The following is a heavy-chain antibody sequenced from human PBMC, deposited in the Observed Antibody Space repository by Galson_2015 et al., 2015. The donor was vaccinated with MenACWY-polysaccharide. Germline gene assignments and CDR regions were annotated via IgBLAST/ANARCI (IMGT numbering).Heavy chain of an antibody. CDR1: GGSISSYY. CDR3: VAKLFQAPFGWFDP. Sequence: TLSLTCTVSGGSISSYYWGWIRQSPGKGLEWIGYMHTSGRSNYNPSLRSRVTISVDTSKNEFSLNLSSVTAADTAVYYCVAKLFQAPFGWFDPWGQGAQVIVSS. D-gene: IGHD3-16*01. V-gene: IGHV4-59*01. CDR2: MHTSGRS. J-gene: IGHJ5*02.